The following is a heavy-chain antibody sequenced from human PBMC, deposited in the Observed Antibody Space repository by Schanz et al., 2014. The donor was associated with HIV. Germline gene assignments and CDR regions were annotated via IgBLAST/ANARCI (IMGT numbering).Heavy chain of an antibody. CDR2: INSDGSST. V-gene: IGHV3-74*02. J-gene: IGHJ2*01. CDR1: GFTFSSYW. D-gene: IGHD6-6*01. CDR3: AKGYTSSSVFNL. Sequence: VQLVESGGGVVQPGRSLRLSCAASGFTFSSYWMHWVRQAPGKGLVWVSRINSDGSSTSYADSVKGRFTISRDNFKNTLDLQMDSLRPDDTAVYYCAKGYTSSSVFNLWGRGTLVTVSS.